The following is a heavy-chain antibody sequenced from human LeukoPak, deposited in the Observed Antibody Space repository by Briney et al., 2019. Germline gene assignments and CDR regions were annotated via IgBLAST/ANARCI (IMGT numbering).Heavy chain of an antibody. J-gene: IGHJ6*03. D-gene: IGHD3-10*01. V-gene: IGHV4-34*01. CDR3: ARDLLSKSRLHEGSMDV. CDR2: INHGGST. CDR1: GGSFSGYY. Sequence: SETLSLTCAVYGGSFSGYYWSWIRQPPGKGLEWIGEINHGGSTNYNPSLKSRVTISVDTSKNQLSLKLSSVTAADTAVYYCARDLLSKSRLHEGSMDVWGKGTTVTISS.